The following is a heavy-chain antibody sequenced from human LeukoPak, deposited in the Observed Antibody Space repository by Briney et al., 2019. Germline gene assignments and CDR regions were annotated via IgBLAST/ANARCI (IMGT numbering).Heavy chain of an antibody. CDR3: AKVVLLLTASDAFDF. V-gene: IGHV3-23*01. D-gene: IGHD2-21*02. CDR2: ISGNYGST. J-gene: IGHJ3*01. CDR1: GFTFSSNA. Sequence: GGSLRLSCAASGFTFSSNAMSWVRQAPGKGLEWVSTISGNYGSTYYADSVKGRFTISRDNFKNTVFLRMNSLRAEDTAVYYCAKVVLLLTASDAFDFWGQGAKVTVSS.